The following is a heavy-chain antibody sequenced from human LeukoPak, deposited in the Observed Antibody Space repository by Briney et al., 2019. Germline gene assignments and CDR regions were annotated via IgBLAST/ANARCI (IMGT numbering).Heavy chain of an antibody. Sequence: SQTLSLTCTVSGGSISSGNYYWSWIRQPPGKGLEWIGYIHYSGSTSYNPSLKSRVTISVDTSRNQFSLNLSSVTAADTAVYYCARGMSYSWPGRVDYWGQGTLVTVSS. V-gene: IGHV4-61*01. CDR2: IHYSGST. CDR1: GGSISSGNYY. CDR3: ARGMSYSWPGRVDY. D-gene: IGHD1-26*01. J-gene: IGHJ4*02.